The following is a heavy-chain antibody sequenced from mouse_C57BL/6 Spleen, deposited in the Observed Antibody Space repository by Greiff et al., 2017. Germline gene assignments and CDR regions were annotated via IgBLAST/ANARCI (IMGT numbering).Heavy chain of an antibody. J-gene: IGHJ4*01. CDR3: VRYSNYLYAMDY. CDR2: IRSKSNNYAT. CDR1: GFSFNTCA. V-gene: IGHV10-1*01. Sequence: EVQVVESGGGLVQPTGSLKLSCAASGFSFNTCAMTWVRQAPGKGLEWVARIRSKSNNYATYYADSVKDRFTISRDDSESMLYLQMNNLKTEDTAMYYCVRYSNYLYAMDYWGQVTSVTVSS. D-gene: IGHD2-5*01.